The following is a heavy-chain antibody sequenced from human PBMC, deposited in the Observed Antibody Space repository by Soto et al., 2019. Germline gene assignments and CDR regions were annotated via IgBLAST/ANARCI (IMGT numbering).Heavy chain of an antibody. CDR3: ASSTDPLRSYNWNDAGYDFDY. V-gene: IGHV3-23*01. J-gene: IGHJ4*02. CDR1: GFTFSSYA. Sequence: PGGSLRLSCAASGFTFSSYAMSWVRQAPGKGLEWVSAISGSGGSTYYADSVKGRFTISRDNSKNTLYLQMNSLRAEDTAVYYCASSTDPLRSYNWNDAGYDFDYWGQGTLVTVSS. CDR2: ISGSGGST. D-gene: IGHD1-1*01.